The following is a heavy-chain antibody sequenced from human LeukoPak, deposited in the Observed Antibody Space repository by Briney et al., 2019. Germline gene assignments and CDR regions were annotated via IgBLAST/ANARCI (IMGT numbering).Heavy chain of an antibody. V-gene: IGHV3-21*01. CDR2: ISSSSSYI. J-gene: IGHJ6*02. CDR3: ASLSSTTYYYYGMDV. Sequence: PGGSLRLSCAASGFMFSSNWMSWVRLAPGKGLEWVSSISSSSSYIYYADSVKGRFTISRDNAKNSLYLQMNSLRAEDTAVYYCASLSSTTYYYYGMDVWGQGTTVTVSS. CDR1: GFMFSSNW. D-gene: IGHD2-2*01.